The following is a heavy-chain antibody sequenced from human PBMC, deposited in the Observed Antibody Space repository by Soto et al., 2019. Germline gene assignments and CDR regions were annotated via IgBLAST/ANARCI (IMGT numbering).Heavy chain of an antibody. V-gene: IGHV3-23*01. D-gene: IGHD3-9*01. CDR1: GFIFSNAW. CDR3: AKDSYVDILTGYYYYGMDV. Sequence: GGSLSLSCAASGFIFSNAWINWVRQAPGKGLEWVSAISGSGGSTYYADSVKGRFTISRDNSKNKLYLQMNSLRAEDTAVYYCAKDSYVDILTGYYYYGMDVWGQGTTVTVSS. J-gene: IGHJ6*02. CDR2: ISGSGGST.